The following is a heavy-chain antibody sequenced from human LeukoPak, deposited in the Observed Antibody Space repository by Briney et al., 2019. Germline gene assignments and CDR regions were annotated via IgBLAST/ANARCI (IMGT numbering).Heavy chain of an antibody. CDR1: GFTFNSYA. D-gene: IGHD6-13*01. V-gene: IGHV3-30-3*01. CDR2: ISYDGSSK. J-gene: IGHJ4*02. Sequence: HPGGSLRLSCAASGFTFNSYALHWVRQAPGKGLEWVAVISYDGSSKYYGDSVKGRFTISRDNSKNTLYLQMNSLRAEDTALYYCAGVGSWGYSSSWHVAYWGQGTLVTVSS. CDR3: AGVGSWGYSSSWHVAY.